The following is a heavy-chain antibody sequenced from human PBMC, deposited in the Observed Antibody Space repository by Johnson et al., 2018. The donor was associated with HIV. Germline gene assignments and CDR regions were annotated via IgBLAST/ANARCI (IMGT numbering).Heavy chain of an antibody. CDR2: ISWNSGSI. Sequence: VQLVESGGGVVRPGGSLRLSCAASGFTFDDYAMHWVRQAPGKGLEWVSGISWNSGSIGYADSVKGRFTISRDNAKNSLYLQMNRLRAEDTALYYCTTADCGGDCYEPDAFDIWGQGTMVTVSS. J-gene: IGHJ3*02. CDR3: TTADCGGDCYEPDAFDI. D-gene: IGHD2-21*02. V-gene: IGHV3-9*01. CDR1: GFTFDDYA.